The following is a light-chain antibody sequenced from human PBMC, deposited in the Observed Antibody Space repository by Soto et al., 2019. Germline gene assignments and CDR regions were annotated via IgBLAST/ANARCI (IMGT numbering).Light chain of an antibody. Sequence: DGQLTQSPSFLSASVGDRFTITCLAIQGISTYLAWYQQKPGKAPKLLIYAASTLQSGVPSRFRGSGSGTEFTLTISSLQPEDFATYYCQQLIAYPVTFGQGTRLEIK. V-gene: IGKV1-9*01. CDR2: AAS. J-gene: IGKJ5*01. CDR1: QGISTY. CDR3: QQLIAYPVT.